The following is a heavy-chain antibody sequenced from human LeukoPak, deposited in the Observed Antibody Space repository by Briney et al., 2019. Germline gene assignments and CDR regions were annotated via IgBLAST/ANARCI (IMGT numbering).Heavy chain of an antibody. CDR1: GLTLISNG. CDR2: IRYDGSGK. CDR3: AKDRNDFWSGYLPDY. V-gene: IGHV3-30*02. Sequence: GGSLRLSCAASGLTLISNGMHWVHQAPGKGLEWVAFIRYDGSGKYYADSVKGRFTISRDNSKNTLYLQMNSLRPEDTAVYYCAKDRNDFWSGYLPDYWGQGTLVTVSS. J-gene: IGHJ4*02. D-gene: IGHD3-3*01.